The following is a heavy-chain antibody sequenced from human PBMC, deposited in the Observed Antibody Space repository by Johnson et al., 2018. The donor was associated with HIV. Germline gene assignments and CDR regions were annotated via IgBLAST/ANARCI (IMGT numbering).Heavy chain of an antibody. CDR2: IYSGGST. D-gene: IGHD3-10*01. Sequence: VQLVESGGGVVQPGRSLRLSCAASGFTVSSNYMSWVRQAPGKGLEWVSVIYSGGSTYYADSVKGRFTISRDNSKNTLYVQMNSLRVEDTAVYYCAKDDSPSGAFDIWGQGTMVIVSS. CDR1: GFTVSSNY. J-gene: IGHJ3*02. V-gene: IGHV3-66*02. CDR3: AKDDSPSGAFDI.